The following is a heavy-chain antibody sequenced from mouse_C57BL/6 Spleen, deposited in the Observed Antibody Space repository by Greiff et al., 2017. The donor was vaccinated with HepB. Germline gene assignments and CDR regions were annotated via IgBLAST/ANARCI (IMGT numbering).Heavy chain of an antibody. D-gene: IGHD2-3*01. J-gene: IGHJ3*01. Sequence: ESGPGLVKPSQSLSLTCSVTGYSITSGYYWNWIRQFPGNKLEWMGYISYDGSNNYNPSLKNRISITRDTSKNQFFLKLNSVTTEDTATYDCARDDGYYGWFAYWGQGTLVTVSA. CDR2: ISYDGSN. CDR3: ARDDGYYGWFAY. V-gene: IGHV3-6*01. CDR1: GYSITSGYY.